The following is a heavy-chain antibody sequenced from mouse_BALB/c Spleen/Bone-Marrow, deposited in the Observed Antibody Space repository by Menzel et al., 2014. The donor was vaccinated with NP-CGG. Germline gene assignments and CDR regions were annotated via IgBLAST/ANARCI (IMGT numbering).Heavy chain of an antibody. V-gene: IGHV14-3*02. J-gene: IGHJ3*01. D-gene: IGHD1-1*01. Sequence: VQLQQSGAEPVKPGASVKLSRTASGFNIKDTYMHWVEQRPEQGLEWIGRIDPANGNTKYDPKFQGKATITADTSSNTAYLQLSSLTSEDTAVYYCASYYYGSSSFAYWGQGTLVTVSA. CDR1: GFNIKDTY. CDR2: IDPANGNT. CDR3: ASYYYGSSSFAY.